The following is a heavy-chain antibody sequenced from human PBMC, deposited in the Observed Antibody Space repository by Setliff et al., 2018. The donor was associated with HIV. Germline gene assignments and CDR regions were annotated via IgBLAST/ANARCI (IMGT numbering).Heavy chain of an antibody. CDR1: GYTFSTNA. CDR2: INAGDDNT. J-gene: IGHJ4*02. Sequence: GASVKVSCKAFGYTFSTNAIHWVRQAPGQRLEWMGYINAGDDNTRYSEKFQGRVTITRDTSANTAYMELSSLSSEDAAVYYCAREGPYYYDSSGYYYWGQGTLVTVSS. V-gene: IGHV1-3*01. D-gene: IGHD3-22*01. CDR3: AREGPYYYDSSGYYY.